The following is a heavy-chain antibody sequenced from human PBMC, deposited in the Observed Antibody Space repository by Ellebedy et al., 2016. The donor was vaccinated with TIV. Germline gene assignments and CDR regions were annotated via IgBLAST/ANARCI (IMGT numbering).Heavy chain of an antibody. CDR3: ARVISSSSTSQYYYGMDV. V-gene: IGHV1-46*01. CDR1: GYTFTSYD. CDR2: INPSGGST. D-gene: IGHD6-6*01. Sequence: ASVKVSCKASGYTFTSYDMHWVRQAPGQGLEWMGIINPSGGSTSYAQKFQGRVTMTRDTSTSTVYMELSSMRSEDTAVYYCARVISSSSTSQYYYGMDVWGQGTTVTVSS. J-gene: IGHJ6*02.